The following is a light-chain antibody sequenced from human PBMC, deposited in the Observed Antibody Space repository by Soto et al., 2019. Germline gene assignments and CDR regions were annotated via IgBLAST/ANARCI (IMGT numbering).Light chain of an antibody. V-gene: IGKV3-11*01. CDR3: QQRSNWPRT. J-gene: IGKJ1*01. Sequence: EIVLTQSPATLSLSPGERATLSCRASQSVGNQLAWYQQKPGQAPRLLIYDTSNRATGIPARFSGSGSGTDFTLIISSLEPEDFAVYYCQQRSNWPRTFGQGTKVEIK. CDR2: DTS. CDR1: QSVGNQ.